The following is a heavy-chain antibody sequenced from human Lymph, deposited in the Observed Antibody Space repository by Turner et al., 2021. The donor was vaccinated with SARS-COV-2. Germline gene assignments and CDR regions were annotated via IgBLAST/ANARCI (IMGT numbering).Heavy chain of an antibody. D-gene: IGHD1-26*01. CDR2: IIPILGIA. CDR1: GGTFSTYV. V-gene: IGHV1-69*10. J-gene: IGHJ3*02. CDR3: ARRHSGNYDAFDI. Sequence: QLQLVQSGAEVKKPGSSLKVPCKASGGTFSTYVISWGRQAPGQGLEWMGGIIPILGIANYDQKFQGRVTITADKSTSTAYMELSSLRSEDTAVYHCARRHSGNYDAFDIWGQGTMVTVSS.